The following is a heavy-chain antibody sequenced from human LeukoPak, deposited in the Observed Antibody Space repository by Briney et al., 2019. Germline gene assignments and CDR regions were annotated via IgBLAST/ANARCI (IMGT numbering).Heavy chain of an antibody. V-gene: IGHV3-30*03. CDR3: GGPGSTSHFDY. J-gene: IGHJ4*02. CDR1: GLTFSSYG. CDR2: ISYDGSNK. Sequence: GGSLRLSCAASGLTFSSYGMHWVRQAPGKGLEWVAVISYDGSNKYYADSVKGRFTISRDNSKNTLYLQMNSLRAEDTAVYYCGGPGSTSHFDYWGQGTLVTVSS.